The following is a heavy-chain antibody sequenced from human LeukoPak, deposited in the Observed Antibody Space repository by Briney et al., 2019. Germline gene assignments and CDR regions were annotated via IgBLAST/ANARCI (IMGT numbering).Heavy chain of an antibody. CDR2: ISAYSDKT. J-gene: IGHJ5*02. CDR1: GSTFSRCG. D-gene: IGHD6-6*01. V-gene: IGHV1-18*01. CDR3: ARGISQLDWFDP. Sequence: ASVKVSCKASGSTFSRCGISWVRQAPGQGLEWMGWISAYSDKTNYAQKFQGRVTMTTDTSTSTAYMELRSLRSDDTAVYYCARGISQLDWFDPWGQGTLVTVSS.